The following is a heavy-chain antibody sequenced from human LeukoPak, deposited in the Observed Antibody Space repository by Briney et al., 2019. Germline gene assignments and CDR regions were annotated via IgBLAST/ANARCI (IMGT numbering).Heavy chain of an antibody. Sequence: GGSLRLSCAASGFTFSSYSMNWVRQAPGKGLEWVSSLSSSSSYIYYADSVKGRFTISRDNAKNSLYLQMNSLRAEDTAVYYCARGATKWNYYYMDVWGKGTTVTVSS. CDR1: GFTFSSYS. J-gene: IGHJ6*03. CDR3: ARGATKWNYYYMDV. CDR2: LSSSSSYI. V-gene: IGHV3-21*01. D-gene: IGHD5-12*01.